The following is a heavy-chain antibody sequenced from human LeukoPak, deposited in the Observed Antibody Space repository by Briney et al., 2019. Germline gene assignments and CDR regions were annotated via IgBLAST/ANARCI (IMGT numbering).Heavy chain of an antibody. CDR2: ISYDGSNK. V-gene: IGHV3-30*18. CDR3: AKDRCSSTSCYFDY. CDR1: GFTFSSYG. D-gene: IGHD2-2*01. J-gene: IGHJ4*02. Sequence: PGGSLRLSCAASGFTFSSYGMHWVRQAPGKGLQCVAVISYDGSNKYYADSVKGRFTISRDNSKNTLYLQMNSLRAEDTAVYYCAKDRCSSTSCYFDYWGQGTRVTVSS.